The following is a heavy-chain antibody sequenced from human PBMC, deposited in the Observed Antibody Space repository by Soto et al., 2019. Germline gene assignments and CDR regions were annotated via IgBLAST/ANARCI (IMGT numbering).Heavy chain of an antibody. CDR2: INHSGST. Sequence: TSETLSLTCAVYVGSFSGYYWSWIRQPPGKGLEWIGEINHSGSTNYNPSLKSRVTISVDTSKNQFSLKLSSVTAADTAVYYCARGRETSYDILTGYLYYFDYWGQGTLVTVSS. V-gene: IGHV4-34*01. J-gene: IGHJ4*02. D-gene: IGHD3-9*01. CDR1: VGSFSGYY. CDR3: ARGRETSYDILTGYLYYFDY.